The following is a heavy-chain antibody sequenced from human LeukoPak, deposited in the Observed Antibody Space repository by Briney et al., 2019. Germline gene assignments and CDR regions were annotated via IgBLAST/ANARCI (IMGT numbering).Heavy chain of an antibody. V-gene: IGHV3-43*01. D-gene: IGHD3-16*01. J-gene: IGHJ4*02. CDR3: AKGYGLGSYCVDY. CDR2: ISWDGGST. CDR1: GFTFDDYT. Sequence: PGGSLRLSCAASGFTFDDYTMHWVRQAPGKGLEWVSLISWDGGSTYYADSVKGRFTISRDNSKNTLYLEMNSLRTEDTAVYYCAKGYGLGSYCVDYWGQGTLVTVSS.